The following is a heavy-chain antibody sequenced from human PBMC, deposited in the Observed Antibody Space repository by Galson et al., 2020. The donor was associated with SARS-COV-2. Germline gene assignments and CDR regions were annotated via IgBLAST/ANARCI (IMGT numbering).Heavy chain of an antibody. V-gene: IGHV3-23*01. Sequence: GESLKISCAGYGLTIATYGMSWVRQAPGTGLEWVSGISSSGANTYYADSVKGRFTVSRYNSKNTLYLQMNSLRVEDTAVYYCAKGLWVAASGNFDYWGQGTLVTVAS. CDR3: AKGLWVAASGNFDY. CDR1: GLTIATYG. J-gene: IGHJ4*02. D-gene: IGHD2-15*01. CDR2: ISSSGANT.